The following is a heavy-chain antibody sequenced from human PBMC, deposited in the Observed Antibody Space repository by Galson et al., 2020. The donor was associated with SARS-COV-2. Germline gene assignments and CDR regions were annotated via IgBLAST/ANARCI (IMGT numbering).Heavy chain of an antibody. CDR3: ARLTGTGVESIPIDY. CDR2: IFYSGST. CDR1: GASISMSSSY. V-gene: IGHV4-39*06. Sequence: SETLSLTCTVSGASISMSSSYWGWVRQPPGKGLEWIGTIFYSGSTSKNPSLRSRVTISVDTSKNQFALRLSSVTAADTAVYYCARLTGTGVESIPIDYWGQGTLVTVSS. D-gene: IGHD1-7*01. J-gene: IGHJ4*02.